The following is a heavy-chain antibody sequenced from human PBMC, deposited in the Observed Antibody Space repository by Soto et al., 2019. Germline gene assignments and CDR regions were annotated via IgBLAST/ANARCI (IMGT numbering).Heavy chain of an antibody. CDR1: GGTFSSYA. CDR3: ARECITGTTSAFDI. V-gene: IGHV1-69*06. CDR2: IIPIFGTA. D-gene: IGHD1-7*01. J-gene: IGHJ3*02. Sequence: ASVKVSFKTSGGTFSSYAISWVRQAPGQGLEWMGPIIPIFGTANYAQKFQGRVTITADKSTRTAYIELSSMRAEDTAVYYCARECITGTTSAFDIWGQGTMVTVSS.